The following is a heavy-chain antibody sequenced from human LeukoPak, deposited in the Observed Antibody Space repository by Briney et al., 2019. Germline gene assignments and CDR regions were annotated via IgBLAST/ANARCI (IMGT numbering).Heavy chain of an antibody. Sequence: GGSLRLSCEASGFTFSRHAMSWVRQAPGKGLEWVSSLSGTGGSTYYADSVKGRLTVSRDNSRNMLYLEMNSLKAEDTAVYYCAKSAYFDWLPEDYWGQGTLVTVSS. V-gene: IGHV3-23*01. D-gene: IGHD3-9*01. CDR3: AKSAYFDWLPEDY. CDR2: LSGTGGST. J-gene: IGHJ4*02. CDR1: GFTFSRHA.